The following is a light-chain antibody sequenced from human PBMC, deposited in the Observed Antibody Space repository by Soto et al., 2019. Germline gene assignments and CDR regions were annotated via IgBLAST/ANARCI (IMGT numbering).Light chain of an antibody. CDR3: QHYGDSAP. CDR2: DAS. V-gene: IGKV3-20*01. CDR1: QSVSNNF. J-gene: IGKJ4*01. Sequence: EIVLTQSPGTLSLSPGERAALSCRASQSVSNNFLAWHQQKPGQAPRLLIYDASVRITGIPDRFRGSGSGTDFTLTISRLELEDFAVYYCQHYGDSAPFGGGTKVEIK.